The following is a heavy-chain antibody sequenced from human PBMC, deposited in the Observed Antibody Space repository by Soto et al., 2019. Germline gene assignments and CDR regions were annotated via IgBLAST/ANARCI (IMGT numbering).Heavy chain of an antibody. D-gene: IGHD4-17*01. J-gene: IGHJ4*02. CDR2: IYYSGST. CDR1: GGSVSSGSYY. V-gene: IGHV4-61*01. Sequence: QVQLQESGPGLVKPSETLSLTCTVSGGSVSSGSYYWSWIRQPPGKGLDWIGYIYYSGSTNYNPGVGWRVSISVEPSKNQVWLRRSSVTAAEAAVYYCGRGLSRTTGATFAYWGQGTLVSVSS. CDR3: GRGLSRTTGATFAY.